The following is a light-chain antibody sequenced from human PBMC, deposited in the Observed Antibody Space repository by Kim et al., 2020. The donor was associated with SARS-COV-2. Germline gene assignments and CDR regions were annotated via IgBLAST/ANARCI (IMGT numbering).Light chain of an antibody. Sequence: SASGGKTSTITWPASQGITNYLGWVQQKPGKAPKSLIYGASSLHRGGPSKFRGRGSGTDFTLNISSLQPEDFATYYCQQYGFYPWTFGQGPRWRSN. CDR2: GAS. V-gene: IGKV1-16*02. CDR3: QQYGFYPWT. J-gene: IGKJ1*01. CDR1: QGITNY.